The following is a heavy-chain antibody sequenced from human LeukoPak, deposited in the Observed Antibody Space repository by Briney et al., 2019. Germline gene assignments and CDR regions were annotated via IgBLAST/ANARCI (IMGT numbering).Heavy chain of an antibody. CDR1: GYTLTELS. Sequence: ASVKVSCKVSGYTLTELSMRWVRQAPGKGLEWMGGFDPEDGETIYAQKFQGRVTMTEDTSTDTAYMELSSLRAEDTAVYYCATVPSAEFDGIRYSYFHWFDPWGQGTLVTVSS. CDR3: ATVPSAEFDGIRYSYFHWFDP. CDR2: FDPEDGET. J-gene: IGHJ5*02. V-gene: IGHV1-24*01. D-gene: IGHD5-18*01.